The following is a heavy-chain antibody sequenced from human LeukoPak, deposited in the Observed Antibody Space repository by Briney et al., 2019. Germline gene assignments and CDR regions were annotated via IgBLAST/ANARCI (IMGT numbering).Heavy chain of an antibody. CDR1: GGSISSGSYY. V-gene: IGHV4-39*07. CDR2: IYYSGNT. D-gene: IGHD3-16*01. CDR3: ARRRFLFTWFDP. J-gene: IGHJ5*02. Sequence: PSETLSLTCTVSGGSISSGSYYWGWIRQSPGKGLEWIGSIYYSGNTYYNPSLKSRVTISVDTSKNQFSLKLSSVTAADTAVYYCARRRFLFTWFDPWGQGTLVTVSS.